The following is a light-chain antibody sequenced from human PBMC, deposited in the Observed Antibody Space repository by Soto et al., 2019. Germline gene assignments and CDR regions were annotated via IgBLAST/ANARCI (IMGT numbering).Light chain of an antibody. Sequence: EIVLTQPPGTLSLSPGERATLSCRASQSISSYLAWYQQKPGQAPRLLIYDASKRTTGIPARFSGSGSGTDFTLTISSLEPEDFAVYYCQQRSNWGLTFGGGTKVDIK. CDR2: DAS. J-gene: IGKJ4*01. V-gene: IGKV3-11*01. CDR3: QQRSNWGLT. CDR1: QSISSY.